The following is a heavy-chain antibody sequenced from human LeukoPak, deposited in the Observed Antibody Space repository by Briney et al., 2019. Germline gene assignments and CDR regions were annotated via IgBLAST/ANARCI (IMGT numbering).Heavy chain of an antibody. D-gene: IGHD6-25*01. J-gene: IGHJ5*02. Sequence: AASVKVSCKASGYTFTSYYIHWVRPAPGQGLAWMGIINPSGGSTIYAQKFQGRVTMTRDMSTSTVYMELSSLRSEDTAVYHCARDGSSAGWFDPWGQGTLVTVSS. CDR3: ARDGSSAGWFDP. CDR2: INPSGGST. V-gene: IGHV1-46*01. CDR1: GYTFTSYY.